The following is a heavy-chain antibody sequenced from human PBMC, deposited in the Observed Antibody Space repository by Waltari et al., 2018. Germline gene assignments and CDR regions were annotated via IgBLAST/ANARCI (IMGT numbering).Heavy chain of an antibody. CDR2: INHSGRT. J-gene: IGHJ4*02. CDR3: ARKYSSGWYRGIGYFDY. CDR1: GGSFSGYY. D-gene: IGHD6-19*01. Sequence: QVQLQQWGAGLLKPSETLSLTCAVYGGSFSGYYWSWIRQPPGKGLEWIGEINHSGRTTDTPSLKSRVTISVDTSKNQFSLKLSSVTAADTAVYYCARKYSSGWYRGIGYFDYWGQGTLVTVSS. V-gene: IGHV4-34*01.